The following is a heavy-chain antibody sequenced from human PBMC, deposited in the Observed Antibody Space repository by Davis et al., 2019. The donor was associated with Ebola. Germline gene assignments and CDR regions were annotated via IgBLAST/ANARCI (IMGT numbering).Heavy chain of an antibody. D-gene: IGHD3-3*01. CDR1: GFTFSSYW. CDR3: AREVSSDFWSGYFDY. CDR2: IKQDGSEK. J-gene: IGHJ4*02. V-gene: IGHV3-7*03. Sequence: GGSLRLSCAASGFTFSSYWMSWVRQAPGKGLEWVANIKQDGSEKYYMDSVKGRFTISRDNAKNSLYLQMNSLRAEDTAVYYCAREVSSDFWSGYFDYWGQGTLVTVSS.